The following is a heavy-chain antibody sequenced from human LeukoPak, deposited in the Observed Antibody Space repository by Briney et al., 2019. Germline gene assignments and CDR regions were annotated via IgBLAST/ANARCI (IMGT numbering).Heavy chain of an antibody. V-gene: IGHV1-18*01. CDR2: ISPYNGNT. Sequence: ASVKVSCKSSGGTFSSYAIIWVRQAPGQGLEWMGWISPYNGNTNYAQKLQGRLTMTTDTSTRTAYMELRSLRSDDTAVYYCASEGYCSGGSCHSGIIDFWGQGTLVTVSS. D-gene: IGHD2-15*01. J-gene: IGHJ4*02. CDR3: ASEGYCSGGSCHSGIIDF. CDR1: GGTFSSYA.